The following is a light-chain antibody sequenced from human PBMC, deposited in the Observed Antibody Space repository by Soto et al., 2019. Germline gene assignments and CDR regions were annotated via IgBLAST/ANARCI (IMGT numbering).Light chain of an antibody. J-gene: IGLJ3*02. CDR1: SVDINY. CDR3: SSYAGRDIWV. Sequence: QSVLTQPPSASGSRGQPVTISCTGTSVDINYVSWFQQHPGKAPKLIICEVTKRPSGVPDRFSGSKSGNTASLTVSGLQDDDEADYYCSSYAGRDIWVFGGGTKLTVL. V-gene: IGLV2-8*01. CDR2: EVT.